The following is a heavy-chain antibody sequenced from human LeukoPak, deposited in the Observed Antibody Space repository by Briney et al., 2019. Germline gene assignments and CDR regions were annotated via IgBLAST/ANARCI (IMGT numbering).Heavy chain of an antibody. V-gene: IGHV4-34*01. CDR2: INHSGST. J-gene: IGHJ4*02. D-gene: IGHD6-6*01. CDR1: GGSFSGYY. CDR3: ARSDEQLVFSR. Sequence: PSETLSLTCAVYGGSFSGYYWSWVRQPPGKGLEWIGEINHSGSTNYNPSLKSRVTISVHTYKTLFSQKLSSVTAADTAVYYCARSDEQLVFSRWGQGTLVTVSS.